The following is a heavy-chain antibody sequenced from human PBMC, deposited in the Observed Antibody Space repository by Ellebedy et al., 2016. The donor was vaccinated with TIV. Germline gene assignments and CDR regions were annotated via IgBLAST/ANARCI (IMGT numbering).Heavy chain of an antibody. J-gene: IGHJ2*01. V-gene: IGHV3-72*01. D-gene: IGHD1-1*01. CDR1: GFTFSDHY. CDR3: ARGNFYFDV. CDR2: IRSKTYGGTT. Sequence: GESLKISCAASGFTFSDHYMNWVRQAPGKGLAWVGFIRSKTYGGTTEYAGSVKGRFSISRDDSKNSVYLHMNSLKTEETAVYYCARGNFYFDVWGRGTLVTVSS.